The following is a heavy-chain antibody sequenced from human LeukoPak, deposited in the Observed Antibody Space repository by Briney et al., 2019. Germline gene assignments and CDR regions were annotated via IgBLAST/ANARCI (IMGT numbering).Heavy chain of an antibody. Sequence: GGSLRLSCAASGFTFSSYAMSWVRQAPGKGLEWVSAISGSGGSTYYADSVKGRFTISRDNSKNTLYLQMNSLRAEDTAVYYCAKVPTPYYYDSSGPSDSFSYWGQGTLVTVSS. J-gene: IGHJ4*02. V-gene: IGHV3-23*01. CDR3: AKVPTPYYYDSSGPSDSFSY. D-gene: IGHD3-22*01. CDR2: ISGSGGST. CDR1: GFTFSSYA.